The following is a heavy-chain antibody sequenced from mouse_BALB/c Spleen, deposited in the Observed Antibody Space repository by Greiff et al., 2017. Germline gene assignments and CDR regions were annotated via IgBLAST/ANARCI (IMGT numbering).Heavy chain of an antibody. Sequence: EVKVVESGGGLVQPGGSRKLSCAASGFTFSSFGMHWVRQAPEKGLEWVAYISSGSSTIYYADTVKGRFTISRDNPKNTLFLQMTSLRSEDTAMYYCARGMGEDYWGQGTTLTVSS. J-gene: IGHJ2*01. CDR2: ISSGSSTI. CDR1: GFTFSSFG. V-gene: IGHV5-17*02. CDR3: ARGMGEDY.